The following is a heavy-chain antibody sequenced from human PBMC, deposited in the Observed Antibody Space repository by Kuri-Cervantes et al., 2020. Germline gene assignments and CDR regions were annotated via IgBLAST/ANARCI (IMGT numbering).Heavy chain of an antibody. Sequence: SETLSLTCTVSGGSISSSSYYWGWIRQPPGKGLEWIGSIYYSGSTYYNPSPKSPVTISGDTSKNQFSPKLSSVTAADTAVYFCGMESRGFNWYFDLWGRGTLVTVSS. CDR1: GGSISSSSYY. J-gene: IGHJ2*01. CDR2: IYYSGST. CDR3: GMESRGFNWYFDL. V-gene: IGHV4-39*07. D-gene: IGHD2-2*01.